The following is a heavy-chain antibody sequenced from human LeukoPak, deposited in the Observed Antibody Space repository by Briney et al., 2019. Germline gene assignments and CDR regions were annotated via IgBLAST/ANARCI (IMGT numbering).Heavy chain of an antibody. J-gene: IGHJ4*02. CDR3: ASSVGYSRGPFDY. CDR1: GGTFSSYA. D-gene: IGHD6-19*01. V-gene: IGHV1-69*01. CDR2: IIPIFGTA. Sequence: SVKVSCKASGGTFSSYAISWVRQAPGQGLEWMGGIIPIFGTANYAQKFQGRVTITADESTSTAYMELSSLRSEDTAVYYCASSVGYSRGPFDYWGKETLVTVSS.